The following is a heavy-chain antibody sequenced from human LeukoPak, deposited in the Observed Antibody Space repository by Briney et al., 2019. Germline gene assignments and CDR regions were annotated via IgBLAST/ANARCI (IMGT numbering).Heavy chain of an antibody. CDR2: ISSSGSTI. Sequence: GGSLRLSCAASGFTFSSYEMNWVRQAPGKGLEWVSYISSSGSTIYYADSVKGRFTISRDNAKDSLYLQMNSLRAEDTAVYYCARDRCSGGSCHYYYYYMDVWGKGTTVTISS. CDR1: GFTFSSYE. V-gene: IGHV3-48*03. J-gene: IGHJ6*03. CDR3: ARDRCSGGSCHYYYYYMDV. D-gene: IGHD2-15*01.